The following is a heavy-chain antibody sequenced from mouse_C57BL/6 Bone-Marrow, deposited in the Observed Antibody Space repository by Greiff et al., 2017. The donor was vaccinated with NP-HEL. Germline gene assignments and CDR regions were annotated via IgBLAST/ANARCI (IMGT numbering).Heavy chain of an antibody. J-gene: IGHJ3*01. CDR3: VRQYDYDKVWFAY. D-gene: IGHD2-4*01. CDR1: GFSFNTYA. Sequence: EVKLVESGGGLVQPKGSLKLSCAASGFSFNTYAMNWVRQAPGKGLEWVARIRSKSNNYATYYADSVKDRFTISRDDSESMLYLQMNNLKTEDTAMYYCVRQYDYDKVWFAYWGQGTLVTVSA. CDR2: IRSKSNNYAT. V-gene: IGHV10-1*01.